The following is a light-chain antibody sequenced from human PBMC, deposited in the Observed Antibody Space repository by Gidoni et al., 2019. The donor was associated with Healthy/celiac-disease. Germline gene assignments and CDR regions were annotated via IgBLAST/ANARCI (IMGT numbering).Light chain of an antibody. CDR3: QQSYSTPS. V-gene: IGKV1-39*01. CDR1: QSISNY. J-gene: IGKJ4*01. CDR2: AAS. Sequence: DIQMTQSPSSLSASVGDRVTITCRASQSISNYLNWYQQKPGKAPKLLIYAASSLQSGVPSRFSGSGSGTDFTLTISSLQPEDFATYYCQQSYSTPSFXGXTKVEIK.